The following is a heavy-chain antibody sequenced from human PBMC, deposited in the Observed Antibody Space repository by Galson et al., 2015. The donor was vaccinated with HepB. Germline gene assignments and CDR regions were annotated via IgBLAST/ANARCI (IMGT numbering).Heavy chain of an antibody. Sequence: SVKVSCKASGGTFSSYAISWVRQAPGQGLEWMGGIIPIFGTANYAQKFQGRVTITADESTSTAYMELSSLRSEDTAVYYCASQYYDFWSGYSNYYYYYMDVWGKGTTVTVSS. CDR1: GGTFSSYA. CDR3: ASQYYDFWSGYSNYYYYYMDV. V-gene: IGHV1-69*13. J-gene: IGHJ6*03. CDR2: IIPIFGTA. D-gene: IGHD3-3*01.